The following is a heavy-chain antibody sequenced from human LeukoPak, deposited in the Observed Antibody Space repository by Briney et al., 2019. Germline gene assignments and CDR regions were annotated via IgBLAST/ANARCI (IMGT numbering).Heavy chain of an antibody. V-gene: IGHV1-2*06. D-gene: IGHD2-2*01. J-gene: IGHJ4*02. CDR1: GYTLTVYY. Sequence: ASVKVSCRPSGYTLTVYYIHGVPHAPGQGRECRWRTNPNRGGTNYAQKFQGRVTMTRDTSIRTAYMELSRLRSDDTAVYYCARDCSSTIWYAGVDYWGQGTLVTVSS. CDR3: ARDCSSTIWYAGVDY. CDR2: TNPNRGGT.